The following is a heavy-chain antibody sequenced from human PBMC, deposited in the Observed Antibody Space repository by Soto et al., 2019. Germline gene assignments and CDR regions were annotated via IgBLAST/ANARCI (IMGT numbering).Heavy chain of an antibody. J-gene: IGHJ6*03. D-gene: IGHD2-8*01. CDR3: AKGPDIKDNGVCYPDCYYYYYMDV. Sequence: GGSLRLSCAASGFTFSSYAMSWVRQAPGKGLEWVSAISGSGGSTYYADSVKGRFTISRDNSKNTLYLQMNSLRAEDTAVYYCAKGPDIKDNGVCYPDCYYYYYMDVWGKGTTVTVSS. CDR2: ISGSGGST. V-gene: IGHV3-23*01. CDR1: GFTFSSYA.